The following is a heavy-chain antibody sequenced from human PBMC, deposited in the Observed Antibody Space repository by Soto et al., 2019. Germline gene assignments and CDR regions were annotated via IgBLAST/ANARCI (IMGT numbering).Heavy chain of an antibody. CDR2: IYWDDDN. D-gene: IGHD4-17*01. V-gene: IGHV2-5*02. CDR1: GFSLTNSGEG. J-gene: IGHJ5*02. CDR3: AHRTTSVTWWFDP. Sequence: HITLKESGPTLVKPTQPLTLTCTFAGFSLTNSGEGVGWIRQPPRKALECLALIYWDDDNSYSPSLKSRLIITKHTNKNQVVLTMTNMDPADTARYFCAHRTTSVTWWFDPWRQVTLATVSS.